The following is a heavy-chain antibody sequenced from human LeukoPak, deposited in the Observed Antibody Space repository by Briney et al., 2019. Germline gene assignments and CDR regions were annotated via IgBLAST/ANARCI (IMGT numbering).Heavy chain of an antibody. V-gene: IGHV4-59*01. D-gene: IGHD6-25*01. Sequence: SETLSHTRTVSGVSISRYNRSWLPPPPGKGRGWIGYIYYSGSTNYNPSLKSRVTTSVDTSNNQFSLKRTSVTAADTAVYYGARERQRRFAYWGQGTLVTVSS. CDR3: ARERQRRFAY. CDR1: GVSISRYN. CDR2: IYYSGST. J-gene: IGHJ4*02.